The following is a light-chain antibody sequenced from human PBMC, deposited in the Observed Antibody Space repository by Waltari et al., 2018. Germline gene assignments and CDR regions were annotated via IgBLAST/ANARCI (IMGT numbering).Light chain of an antibody. J-gene: IGLJ1*01. Sequence: QSALTQPASVAGSPGQSITISCTGTSSDAGGYNYVSWYQQHPGKAPKLMIYEVSNRPSGVSKRFSGSKSGNTASLTISGLQAEDEADYYCSSYTSSSTLGYVFGTGTKVTVL. V-gene: IGLV2-14*01. CDR1: SSDAGGYNY. CDR2: EVS. CDR3: SSYTSSSTLGYV.